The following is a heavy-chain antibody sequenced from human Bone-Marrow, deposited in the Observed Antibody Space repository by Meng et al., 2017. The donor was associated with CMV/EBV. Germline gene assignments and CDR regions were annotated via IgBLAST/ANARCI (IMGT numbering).Heavy chain of an antibody. CDR3: AREANRPTYSRSWPSHGMDV. D-gene: IGHD6-13*01. V-gene: IGHV1-69*05. CDR2: IIPIFGTT. Sequence: SVKVSCKASGGTLSSDGISWVRQAPGQGLEWMGGIIPIFGTTNYQQKFLGRISISTDEPMTTVYMELSSLISEDTAVYYCAREANRPTYSRSWPSHGMDVWGQGTTVTVSS. CDR1: GGTLSSDG. J-gene: IGHJ6*02.